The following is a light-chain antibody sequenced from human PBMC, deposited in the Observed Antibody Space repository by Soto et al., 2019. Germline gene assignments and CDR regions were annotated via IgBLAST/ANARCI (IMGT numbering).Light chain of an antibody. V-gene: IGKV3-11*01. Sequence: PGERATLSCRASQRVSSYLAWYQQKPGQAPRLLIYDASNRATGIPARFSGSGSGTDFTLTISSLEPEDFAVYYCQQRSNWLLTFGQGTRLEIK. CDR2: DAS. J-gene: IGKJ5*01. CDR3: QQRSNWLLT. CDR1: QRVSSY.